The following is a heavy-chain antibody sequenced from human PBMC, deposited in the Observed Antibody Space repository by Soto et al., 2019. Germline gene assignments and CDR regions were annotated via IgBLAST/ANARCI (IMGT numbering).Heavy chain of an antibody. CDR2: ISYDGSNK. D-gene: IGHD3-22*01. CDR3: AKDAEITYYYDSSGYAFGY. J-gene: IGHJ4*02. CDR1: GFTFSSYG. Sequence: GGSLRLSCAASGFTFSSYGTHWVRQAPGKGLEWVAVISYDGSNKYYADYVKGRFTISRDNSKNTLYLQMNSLRAEDTAVYYCAKDAEITYYYDSSGYAFGYWGQGTLVTVSS. V-gene: IGHV3-30*18.